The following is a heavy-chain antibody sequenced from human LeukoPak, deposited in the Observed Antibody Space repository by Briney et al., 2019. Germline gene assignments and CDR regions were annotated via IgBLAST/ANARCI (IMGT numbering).Heavy chain of an antibody. Sequence: GASVKVSCKASGGTFSSYAISWVRQAPGQGLEWMGRIIPILGIANYAQKFQGRVTITADKSTSTAYMELSSLRSEDTAVYYCASWESDIVVVPHPFDPWGQGTLVTVSS. J-gene: IGHJ5*02. V-gene: IGHV1-69*04. CDR2: IIPILGIA. CDR3: ASWESDIVVVPHPFDP. CDR1: GGTFSSYA. D-gene: IGHD2-2*01.